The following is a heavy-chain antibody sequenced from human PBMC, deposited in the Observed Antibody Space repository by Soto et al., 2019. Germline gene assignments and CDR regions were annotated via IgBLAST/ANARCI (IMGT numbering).Heavy chain of an antibody. V-gene: IGHV3-7*03. J-gene: IGHJ4*02. CDR2: INKDGSQK. CDR1: GFTLSNYW. CDR3: VRELGLAY. D-gene: IGHD7-27*01. Sequence: GGSLRLSCAASGFTLSNYWMTWVHQAPGKGLEWVANINKDGSQKNYVDSVKGRFTIARDNGQNSLSLQINSLRVEDTAVYYCVRELGLAYWGQGALVTVSS.